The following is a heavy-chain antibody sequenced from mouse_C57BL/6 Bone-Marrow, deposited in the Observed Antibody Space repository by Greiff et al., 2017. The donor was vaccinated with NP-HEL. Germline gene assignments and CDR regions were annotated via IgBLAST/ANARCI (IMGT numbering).Heavy chain of an antibody. D-gene: IGHD2-2*01. Sequence: EVQLVESGPGLVKPSQSLSLTCSVTGYSITSGYYWNWIRQFPGNKLEWMGYISYDGSNNYNPSLKNRISITRDTSKNQFFLKLNSVTTEDTATYYCARDYGYLYYAMDYWGQGTSVTVSS. CDR3: ARDYGYLYYAMDY. V-gene: IGHV3-6*01. J-gene: IGHJ4*01. CDR1: GYSITSGYY. CDR2: ISYDGSN.